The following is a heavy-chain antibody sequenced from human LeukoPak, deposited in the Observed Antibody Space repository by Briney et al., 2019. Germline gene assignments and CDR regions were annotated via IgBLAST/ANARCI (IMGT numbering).Heavy chain of an antibody. CDR1: GDTFTGYY. CDR2: INPNSGGT. V-gene: IGHV1-2*06. Sequence: PSVKVSCKASGDTFTGYYMHWVRQAPGQGLEWMGRINPNSGGTNYAQKFQGRVTMTRDTSISTAYMELSRLRSDDTAVYYCARDMAYYDILTGHMDYWGQGTLVTVSS. CDR3: ARDMAYYDILTGHMDY. J-gene: IGHJ4*02. D-gene: IGHD3-9*01.